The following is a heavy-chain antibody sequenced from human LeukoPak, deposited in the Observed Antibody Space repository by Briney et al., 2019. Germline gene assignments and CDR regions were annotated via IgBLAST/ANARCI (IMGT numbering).Heavy chain of an antibody. D-gene: IGHD5-12*01. V-gene: IGHV3-23*01. J-gene: IGHJ3*02. Sequence: GGSLRLSCAASGFTFRSHDMSWVRQAPGKGLEWVSAISGSGGSTYYADSVKGRFTISRDNSKNTLYLQMNSLRAEDTAVYYCAKGMATLSAFDIWGQGTMVTVSS. CDR1: GFTFRSHD. CDR3: AKGMATLSAFDI. CDR2: ISGSGGST.